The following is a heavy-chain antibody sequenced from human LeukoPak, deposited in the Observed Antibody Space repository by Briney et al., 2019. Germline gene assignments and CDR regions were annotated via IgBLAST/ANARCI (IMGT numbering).Heavy chain of an antibody. D-gene: IGHD4-17*01. J-gene: IGHJ3*02. Sequence: PSETLSLTCTVSGGSISSSSYYWGWIRQPPGKGLEWIGSIYYSGSTYYNSSLKSRLTISVDTSKNQFSLKLSSVTAADTAVYYCARAPTVTTRGAFDIRGQGTMVTVSS. CDR3: ARAPTVTTRGAFDI. V-gene: IGHV4-39*07. CDR1: GGSISSSSYY. CDR2: IYYSGST.